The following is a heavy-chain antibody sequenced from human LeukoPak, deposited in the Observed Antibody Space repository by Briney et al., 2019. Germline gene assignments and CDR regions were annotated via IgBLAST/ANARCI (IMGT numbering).Heavy chain of an antibody. CDR1: GGSISRSSSY. V-gene: IGHV4-39*01. Sequence: SETLSLTCTVSGGSISRSSSYWGWIRQPPGKGLEWIGSIYYSGNTYYNPSLKSRVNISVDTSKNQVSLKLGSVTAADTAVYYCARRRTVSTTGRFDPWGQGILVTVSS. CDR2: IYYSGNT. D-gene: IGHD5/OR15-5a*01. J-gene: IGHJ5*02. CDR3: ARRRTVSTTGRFDP.